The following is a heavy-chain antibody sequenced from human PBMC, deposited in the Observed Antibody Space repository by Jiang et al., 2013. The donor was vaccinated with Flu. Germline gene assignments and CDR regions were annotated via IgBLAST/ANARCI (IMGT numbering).Heavy chain of an antibody. D-gene: IGHD2-2*01. J-gene: IGHJ4*02. CDR1: GGTFSSYS. Sequence: SGAEVKNPGSSVKVSCKASGGTFSSYSISWVRQAPGQGLEWMGGITPMFERPNYAQKFQGRVRITAVSSASTAYMELNSLKSEDTAIYYCTRATSDCTTSSCPFAYWGQG. CDR3: TRATSDCTTSSCPFAY. CDR2: ITPMFERP. V-gene: IGHV1-69*06.